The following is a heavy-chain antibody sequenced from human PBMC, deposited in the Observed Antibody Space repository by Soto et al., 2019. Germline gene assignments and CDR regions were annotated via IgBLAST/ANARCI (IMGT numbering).Heavy chain of an antibody. CDR1: GFTFSNYV. Sequence: QVQLVEPGGGMVQPGRSLRLSCAASGFTFSNYVMYWVRQAPGKGLEWVAVISYDGNNKYYADSVKGRFTISRDNSKNRLYLTMNSLRAEDTAVYYCARAGCDGGSCYTLVGLRYGMDVWGQGTTVTVSS. CDR2: ISYDGNNK. CDR3: ARAGCDGGSCYTLVGLRYGMDV. D-gene: IGHD2-15*01. J-gene: IGHJ6*02. V-gene: IGHV3-30-3*01.